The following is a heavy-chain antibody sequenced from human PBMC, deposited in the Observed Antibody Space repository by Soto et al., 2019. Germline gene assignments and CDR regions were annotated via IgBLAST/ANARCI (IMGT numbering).Heavy chain of an antibody. V-gene: IGHV1-18*04. D-gene: IGHD3-16*01. CDR2: ISAYNGNT. Sequence: ASVKVSCKASGYTFTSYGISWVRQAPGQGLEWMGWISAYNGNTNYAQKLQGRVTMTTDTSTSTAYMELRSLRSDDTAVYHCASGDDSVLRPPPSFDYWGQGTLVTVSS. CDR3: ASGDDSVLRPPPSFDY. J-gene: IGHJ4*02. CDR1: GYTFTSYG.